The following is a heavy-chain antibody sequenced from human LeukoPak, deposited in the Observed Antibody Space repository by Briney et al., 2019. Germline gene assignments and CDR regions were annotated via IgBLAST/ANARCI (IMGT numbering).Heavy chain of an antibody. V-gene: IGHV1-69*05. CDR2: IIPIFGTA. D-gene: IGHD5-18*01. J-gene: IGHJ4*02. Sequence: GASVKVSCKASGYTFTGYYMHWVRQAPGQGLEWMGVIIPIFGTANYAQKFQGRVTITTDESTSTAYMELSSLRSEDTAVYYCARGGVGYSYDGLLGYWGQGTLVTVSS. CDR3: ARGGVGYSYDGLLGY. CDR1: GYTFTGYY.